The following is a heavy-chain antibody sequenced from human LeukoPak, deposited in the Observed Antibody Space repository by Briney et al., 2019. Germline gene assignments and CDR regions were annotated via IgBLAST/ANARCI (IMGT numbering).Heavy chain of an antibody. CDR3: ARPSSGYNPFDY. D-gene: IGHD6-19*01. CDR1: GGSFSGYY. CDR2: INHSGST. Sequence: SETLSLTCAVYGGSFSGYYWSWIRQPPGKGLEWIGEINHSGSTNYNPSLKSRVTISVDTSKNQFSLKLSSVTAADTAVYYCARPSSGYNPFDYWGQGTLVTVSS. J-gene: IGHJ4*02. V-gene: IGHV4-34*01.